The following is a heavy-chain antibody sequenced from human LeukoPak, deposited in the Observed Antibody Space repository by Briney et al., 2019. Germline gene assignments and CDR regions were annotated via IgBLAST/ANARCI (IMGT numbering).Heavy chain of an antibody. CDR1: GFTFSSFS. V-gene: IGHV3-30*04. J-gene: IGHJ4*02. D-gene: IGHD4-23*01. CDR2: ISNDGSHR. CDR3: ARDPNRLADYGGDYFDH. Sequence: GESLKISCAASGFTFSSFSMHWVRQAPGNGLEWVAVISNDGSHRYYADSVKGRFTISRDNSKNTLSLEMNTLRPEDTALFYCARDPNRLADYGGDYFDHWGQGTLVTVSS.